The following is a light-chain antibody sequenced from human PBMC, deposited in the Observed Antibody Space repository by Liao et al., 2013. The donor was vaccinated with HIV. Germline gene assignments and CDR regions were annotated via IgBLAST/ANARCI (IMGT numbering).Light chain of an antibody. CDR3: FAVADNNWI. CDR1: VLAET. V-gene: IGLV3-27*01. J-gene: IGLJ2*01. CDR2: RDS. Sequence: SYELTQPSSVSVSPGQTASITCSGDVLAETCSVVPAEPGQAPILLIKRDSVRPSQIPERFSGSSSGTTVTLTITGAQVEDEADYYCFAVADNNWIFGGGTKLTVL.